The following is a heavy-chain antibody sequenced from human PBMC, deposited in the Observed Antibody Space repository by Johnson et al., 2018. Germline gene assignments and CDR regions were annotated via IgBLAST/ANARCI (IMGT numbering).Heavy chain of an antibody. V-gene: IGHV3-21*01. CDR2: INSNGDYI. CDR1: GFIFTSYV. Sequence: EVQLVESGGGLVKPGGSLRLSCAASGFIFTSYVMYWVRQAPGKGLEWVSSINSNGDYIYYGDSVKGRFTISRDNAKNSLYLQMNTLRAEETAVYFCTRATVGGPFDYWGRGTLVTVSS. J-gene: IGHJ4*02. D-gene: IGHD6-19*01. CDR3: TRATVGGPFDY.